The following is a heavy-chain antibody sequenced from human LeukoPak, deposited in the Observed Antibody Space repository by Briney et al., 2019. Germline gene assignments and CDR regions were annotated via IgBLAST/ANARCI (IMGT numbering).Heavy chain of an antibody. CDR2: INPNSGGT. D-gene: IGHD6-6*01. J-gene: IGHJ4*02. V-gene: IGHV1-2*02. CDR3: ARLKQLVLLPDY. Sequence: ASVKVSCKASGGTFSSYAISWVRQAPGQGLEWMGWINPNSGGTNYAQKFQGRVTMTRDTSISTAYMELSRLRSDDTAVYYCARLKQLVLLPDYWGQGTLVTVSS. CDR1: GGTFSSYA.